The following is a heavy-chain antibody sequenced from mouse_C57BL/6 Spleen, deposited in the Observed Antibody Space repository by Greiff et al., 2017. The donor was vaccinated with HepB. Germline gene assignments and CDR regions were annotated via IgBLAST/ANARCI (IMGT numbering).Heavy chain of an antibody. CDR1: GYAFSSYW. V-gene: IGHV1-80*01. CDR2: IYPGDGDT. CDR3: AHPILLSAWFAY. D-gene: IGHD6-2*01. Sequence: VQLQQSGAELVKPGASVKISCKASGYAFSSYWMNWVKQRPGKGLEWIGQIYPGDGDTNYNGKFKGKATLTADKSSSTAYMQLSSLTSEDSAVYFCAHPILLSAWFAYWGQPTLVTVSA. J-gene: IGHJ3*01.